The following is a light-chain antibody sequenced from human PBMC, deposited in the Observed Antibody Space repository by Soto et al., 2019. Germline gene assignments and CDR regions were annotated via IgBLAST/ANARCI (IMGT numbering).Light chain of an antibody. CDR2: EGS. CDR1: SSDVGNYNL. V-gene: IGLV2-23*01. Sequence: QSALTQPDSVSGSPGQSITISCTGTSSDVGNYNLVSWYQHHPGKAPKVMIYEGSKRPAGVSHRFSGFKSGNTASPTISGLQAEDEADYHCCSYAGSNTYVFGTGTKLTVL. CDR3: CSYAGSNTYV. J-gene: IGLJ1*01.